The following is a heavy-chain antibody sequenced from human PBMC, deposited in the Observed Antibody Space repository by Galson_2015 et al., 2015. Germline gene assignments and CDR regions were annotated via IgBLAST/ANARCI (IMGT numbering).Heavy chain of an antibody. V-gene: IGHV4-59*01. CDR2: IYYSGST. D-gene: IGHD6-19*01. Sequence: ETLSLTCTVSGGSISSYYWSWIRQPPGKGLEWIGYIYYSGSTNYNPSLKSRVTISVDTSKNQFSLKLSSVTAADTAVYYCSRDRSGWSPDAFDIWGQGTMVPVSS. CDR1: GGSISSYY. J-gene: IGHJ3*02. CDR3: SRDRSGWSPDAFDI.